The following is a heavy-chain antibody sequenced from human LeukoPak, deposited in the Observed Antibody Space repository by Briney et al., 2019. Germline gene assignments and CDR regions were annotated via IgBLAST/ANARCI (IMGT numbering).Heavy chain of an antibody. CDR3: ASRKRRNDY. J-gene: IGHJ4*02. CDR1: GYSISSGYY. V-gene: IGHV4-38-2*02. D-gene: IGHD4-11*01. CDR2: IYHSGST. Sequence: SETLSLTCTVSGYSISSGYYWAWIRQPPGKGLEWIGSIYHSGSTYYNPSLKSRVTISADTSQNQFSLKLSSVTAADTAVYYCASRKRRNDYWGQGTLVTVSP.